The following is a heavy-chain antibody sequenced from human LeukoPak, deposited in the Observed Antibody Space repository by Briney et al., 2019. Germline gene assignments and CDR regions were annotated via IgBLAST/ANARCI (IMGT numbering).Heavy chain of an antibody. CDR2: ISGDGAST. Sequence: QPGGSLRLSCAASGFTFAIHAMTWVRQAPGKGLEWVSGISGDGASTHYAESVKGQFTISRDNSQNTLFLQMNSLRVEDTAIYYCAKDSYVSGRPVHTFDVWGQGTMVTVSS. V-gene: IGHV3-23*01. CDR3: AKDSYVSGRPVHTFDV. CDR1: GFTFAIHA. D-gene: IGHD3-10*01. J-gene: IGHJ3*01.